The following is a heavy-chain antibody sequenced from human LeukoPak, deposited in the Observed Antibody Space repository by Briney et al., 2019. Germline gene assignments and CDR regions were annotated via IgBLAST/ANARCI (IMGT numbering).Heavy chain of an antibody. CDR1: GYTLTGYY. CDR2: INPNSGGT. Sequence: ASVKVSCKASGYTLTGYYMHWVRQAPGQGLEWMGWINPNSGGTNYVQKFQGRVTMTRDTSISTAYMELSRLRSDDTAVYYCARDLMVWGQGTLVTVSS. D-gene: IGHD2-8*01. J-gene: IGHJ4*02. CDR3: ARDLMV. V-gene: IGHV1-2*02.